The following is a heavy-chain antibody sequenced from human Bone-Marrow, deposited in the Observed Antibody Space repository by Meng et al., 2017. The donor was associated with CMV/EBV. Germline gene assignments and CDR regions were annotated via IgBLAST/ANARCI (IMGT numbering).Heavy chain of an antibody. CDR2: ISSSSSTI. J-gene: IGHJ2*01. CDR1: GFTFSSYS. Sequence: GGSLRLSCAASGFTFSSYSMNWVRQAPGKGLEWVSYISSSSSTIYYADSVKGRFTISRDNAKNSLYLQMNSLGAEDTAVYYCARDPALSYWYFDLWGRGTLVTVSS. CDR3: ARDPALSYWYFDL. V-gene: IGHV3-48*04.